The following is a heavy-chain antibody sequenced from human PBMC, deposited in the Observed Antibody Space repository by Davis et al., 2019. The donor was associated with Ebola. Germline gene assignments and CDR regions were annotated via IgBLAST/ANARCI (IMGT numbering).Heavy chain of an antibody. CDR1: GFTFSSYA. Sequence: PGGSLRLSCAASGFTFSSYAMSWVRQAPGKGLEWVSIMNGGSGITYYADSVNGRFTISRDNSKNMLYLQMNSLRAEDTAVYFCVKDRSSSADYMDAWGNGTTVTVSS. D-gene: IGHD6-19*01. J-gene: IGHJ6*03. CDR2: MNGGSGIT. V-gene: IGHV3-23*01. CDR3: VKDRSSSADYMDA.